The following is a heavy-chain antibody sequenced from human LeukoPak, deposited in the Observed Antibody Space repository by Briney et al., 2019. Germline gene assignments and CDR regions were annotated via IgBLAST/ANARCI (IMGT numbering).Heavy chain of an antibody. D-gene: IGHD3-10*01. CDR2: ILFDGSEK. V-gene: IGHV3-30*03. CDR1: GFIFNTYG. Sequence: GGSLRLSCAASGFIFNTYGMHWVRQAPGKGLEWVAVILFDGSEKYYADSVKGRFTISRDNSKNSLYLQMNSLRVEDTAVYYCVRSQYYFDCWGQGTLVTVSS. CDR3: VRSQYYFDC. J-gene: IGHJ4*02.